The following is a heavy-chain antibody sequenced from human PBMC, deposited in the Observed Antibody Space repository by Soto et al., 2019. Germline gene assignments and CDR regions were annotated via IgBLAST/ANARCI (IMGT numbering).Heavy chain of an antibody. Sequence: PSETLPLTCTVSGGSISRYYWSWVRQPPGKGLEWIGSIHYSGSAANNPSLKSRVTMLVDTSKNQFSLRLTSVTAADTAVYYCARYQDFITGDNWFDFWGQGTLVTVSS. J-gene: IGHJ5*01. CDR2: IHYSGSA. V-gene: IGHV4-59*01. CDR3: ARYQDFITGDNWFDF. D-gene: IGHD3-16*01. CDR1: GGSISRYY.